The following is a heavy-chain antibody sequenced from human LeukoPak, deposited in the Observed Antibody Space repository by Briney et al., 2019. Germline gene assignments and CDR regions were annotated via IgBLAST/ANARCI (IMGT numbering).Heavy chain of an antibody. CDR2: INHSGSI. CDR1: GGSFSGYY. V-gene: IGHV4-34*01. D-gene: IGHD3-10*01. CDR3: ARTRITMVRGVITNNCFDP. Sequence: PSETLSLTCTVYGGSFSGYYWSWIRQPPGRGLEWIGEINHSGSINYNPSLKSRVTISVDTSKNQFSLKLNSVTAADTAVYYCARTRITMVRGVITNNCFDPWGQGSLVTVSS. J-gene: IGHJ5*02.